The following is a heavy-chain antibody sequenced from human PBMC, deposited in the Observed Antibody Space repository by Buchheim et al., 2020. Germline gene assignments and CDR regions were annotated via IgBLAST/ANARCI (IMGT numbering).Heavy chain of an antibody. CDR1: GFTLSTYW. D-gene: IGHD2-15*01. CDR2: MSSDGSSK. Sequence: EVQLVESGGGLVQPGGSLRLSCAASGFTLSTYWMYWVRQAPGKGLVWVSRMSSDGSSKTYADSVKGRFTISRDNAKNQLFLQLNSLRAEDTAVYYCSRALAGGGGPLLWGQGTL. V-gene: IGHV3-74*03. CDR3: SRALAGGGGPLL. J-gene: IGHJ4*02.